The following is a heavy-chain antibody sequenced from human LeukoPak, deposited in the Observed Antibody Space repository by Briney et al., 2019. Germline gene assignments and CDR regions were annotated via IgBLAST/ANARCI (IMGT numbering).Heavy chain of an antibody. J-gene: IGHJ6*03. CDR3: ARDLGVATFYYYYMDV. V-gene: IGHV1-2*02. D-gene: IGHD5-12*01. Sequence: ASVKVSCKASGYTFTSYDINWVRQAPGQGLEWMGWIYPNSGGTNYAQNFQGRVTMTRDTSISTAYMELSRLRSDDTAVYYCARDLGVATFYYYYMDVWGKGTTVTVSS. CDR2: IYPNSGGT. CDR1: GYTFTSYD.